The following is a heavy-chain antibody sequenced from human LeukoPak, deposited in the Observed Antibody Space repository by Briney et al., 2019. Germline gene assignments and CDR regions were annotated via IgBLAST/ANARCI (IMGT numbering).Heavy chain of an antibody. V-gene: IGHV1-2*02. J-gene: IGHJ4*02. Sequence: GASVKVSCKASGYSFTSYYMHWVRQAPGQGLEWMGWINPDSGGTNYAQKFQGRVTMTRDTSTSTAYMELRSLRSDDTAVYYCARQWIQLWLPLDYWGQGTLVTVSS. CDR1: GYSFTSYY. CDR2: INPDSGGT. D-gene: IGHD5-18*01. CDR3: ARQWIQLWLPLDY.